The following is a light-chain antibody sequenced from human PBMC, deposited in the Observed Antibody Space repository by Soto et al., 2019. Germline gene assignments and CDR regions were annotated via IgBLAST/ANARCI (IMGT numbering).Light chain of an antibody. CDR3: QQFGTSPPYT. V-gene: IGKV3-20*01. J-gene: IGKJ2*01. CDR1: QSLNNRY. CDR2: GAT. Sequence: IVLTQSPGTLSLPPGQRATLSCKASQSLNNRYLAWYQQKPGQAPRLLLYGATTRATGVPDRFSGSGSGTDFTLTISRLEPQDFAVYYCQQFGTSPPYTFGQGTTLEIE.